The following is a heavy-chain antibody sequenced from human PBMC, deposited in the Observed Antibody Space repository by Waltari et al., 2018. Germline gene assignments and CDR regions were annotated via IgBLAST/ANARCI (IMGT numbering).Heavy chain of an antibody. J-gene: IGHJ5*02. CDR1: SSYY. Sequence: SSYYWGWIHQPPGKGLEWIGSIYYSGSTYYNPSLKSRVTISVDTSKNQFSLKLSSVTAADTAVYYCARRWGYGSGSYWFDPWGQGTLVTVSS. D-gene: IGHD3-10*01. CDR2: IYYSGST. V-gene: IGHV4-39*01. CDR3: ARRWGYGSGSYWFDP.